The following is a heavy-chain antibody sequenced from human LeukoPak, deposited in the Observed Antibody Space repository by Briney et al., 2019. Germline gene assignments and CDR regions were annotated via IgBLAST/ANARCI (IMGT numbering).Heavy chain of an antibody. J-gene: IGHJ3*02. CDR1: GGSIRSYY. CDR2: VSYSGNT. Sequence: ETLSLTCTVSGGSIRSYYWSWIRQSPGRGLEWIGYVSYSGNTNYNPSLKSRVTMSLDTSKNQFSLNLSSVTAADTAVCYCARNWHDYAFDIWGQGTMVTVSS. CDR3: ARNWHDYAFDI. V-gene: IGHV4-59*08. D-gene: IGHD1-1*01.